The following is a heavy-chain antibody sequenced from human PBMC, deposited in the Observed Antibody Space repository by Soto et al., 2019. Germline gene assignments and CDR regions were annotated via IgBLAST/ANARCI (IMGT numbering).Heavy chain of an antibody. CDR3: ARDLLEPDGAPLGWYFDL. CDR1: GYTFTSYG. Sequence: QVQLVQSGAEVKKPGASVKVSCKASGYTFTSYGISWVRQAPGQGLEWMGWISAYNGNTNYAQKLQGRVTMTTDTSTGTAYMELRSLRSDDTAVYYCARDLLEPDGAPLGWYFDLWGRGTLVTVSS. CDR2: ISAYNGNT. D-gene: IGHD3-3*01. J-gene: IGHJ2*01. V-gene: IGHV1-18*01.